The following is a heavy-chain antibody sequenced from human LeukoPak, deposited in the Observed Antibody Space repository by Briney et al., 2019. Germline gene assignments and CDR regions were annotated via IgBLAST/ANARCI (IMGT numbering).Heavy chain of an antibody. D-gene: IGHD5-12*01. CDR3: AKGLGYLDAFDI. CDR1: GFTFSSHA. V-gene: IGHV3-23*01. CDR2: ISGSGGST. J-gene: IGHJ3*02. Sequence: GGALRLSCAAPGFTFSSHAMSWVRQAPGKGLEGVSAISGSGGSTYYADSVKGRFTISRDNSKNTLYLQMNSLRAEDTAVYYCAKGLGYLDAFDIWGQGTMVTVSS.